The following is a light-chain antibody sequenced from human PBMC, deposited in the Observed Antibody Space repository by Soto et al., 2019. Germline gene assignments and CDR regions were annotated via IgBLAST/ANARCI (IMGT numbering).Light chain of an antibody. V-gene: IGLV1-40*01. CDR1: SSNIGAGYD. J-gene: IGLJ2*01. CDR2: GNS. CDR3: QSYDSSLSGSVV. Sequence: QPVLTQPPSVSGAPGQRVTISCTGSSSNIGAGYDVHWYQQLPGTAPKLLIYGNSNQPSGVPDRFSGSKSGTSASLAITGLQAEDEADYSCQSYDSSLSGSVVFGGGTKLTVL.